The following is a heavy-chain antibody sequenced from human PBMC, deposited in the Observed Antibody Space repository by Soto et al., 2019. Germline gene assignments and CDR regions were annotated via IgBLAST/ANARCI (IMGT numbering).Heavy chain of an antibody. CDR3: ASGGAWNTLLAY. CDR2: IYFSGNT. Sequence: SETLSLTCTVSGASINYGGYYWSWIRQLPGKGLEWIGYIYFSGNTYYNPSLESRVTISLDTSQNQFSQKLTSVIAADTAVYYCASGGAWNTLLAYWGQGTLVTVSS. CDR1: GASINYGGYY. J-gene: IGHJ4*02. D-gene: IGHD1-1*01. V-gene: IGHV4-31*03.